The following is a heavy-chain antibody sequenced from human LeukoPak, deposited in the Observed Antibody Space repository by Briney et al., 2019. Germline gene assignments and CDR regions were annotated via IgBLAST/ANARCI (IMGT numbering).Heavy chain of an antibody. Sequence: ETLSLTCTVSGGSISSYYWSWVRQAPGKGLEWVSAISGSGGSTYYADSVKGRFTISRDNSKNTLYLQMNSLRAEDTAVYYCAKYSSYYYDSSGYYSGGFDYWGQGTLVTVSS. CDR3: AKYSSYYYDSSGYYSGGFDY. J-gene: IGHJ4*02. D-gene: IGHD3-22*01. V-gene: IGHV3-23*01. CDR2: ISGSGGST. CDR1: GGSISSYY.